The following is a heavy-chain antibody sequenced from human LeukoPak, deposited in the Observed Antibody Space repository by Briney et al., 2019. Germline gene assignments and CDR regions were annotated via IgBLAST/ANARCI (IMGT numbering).Heavy chain of an antibody. D-gene: IGHD2-2*01. Sequence: ASVKVSCKASGYTFTSYDINWVRQATGQGLEWMGWMNPNSGNTGYAQKFQGRLTMTRNTSISTAYMELSSLRSEDTAVYYCARADCSSTSCYGRRYYYYGMDVWGQGTTVTVSS. CDR2: MNPNSGNT. CDR1: GYTFTSYD. CDR3: ARADCSSTSCYGRRYYYYGMDV. V-gene: IGHV1-8*01. J-gene: IGHJ6*02.